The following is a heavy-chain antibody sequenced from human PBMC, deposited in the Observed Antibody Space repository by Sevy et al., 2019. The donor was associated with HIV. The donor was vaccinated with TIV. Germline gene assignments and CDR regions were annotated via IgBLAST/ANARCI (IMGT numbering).Heavy chain of an antibody. CDR2: INPNNGGT. V-gene: IGHV1-2*02. J-gene: IGHJ4*02. Sequence: ASVKVSCKASGYTFTGYYVHWVRQAPGQGLEWMGWINPNNGGTYFAKKFQDSVTLTTDTSVNTAYMELRSLTFDDTAIYYCARMGDYSDSSAHYPLKFWGQGTLVTVSS. D-gene: IGHD3-22*01. CDR3: ARMGDYSDSSAHYPLKF. CDR1: GYTFTGYY.